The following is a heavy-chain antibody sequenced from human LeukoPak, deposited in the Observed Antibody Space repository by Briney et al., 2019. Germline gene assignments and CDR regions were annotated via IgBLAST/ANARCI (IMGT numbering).Heavy chain of an antibody. CDR2: IIPIFDTA. CDR1: GGTFRSYA. V-gene: IGHV1-69*06. CDR3: ARYGHGYSGYDFRYFDY. Sequence: SVKVSCKASGGTFRSYAINWVRQASGQGLEWMGGIIPIFDTANNAQKFQGRVTITADKSTSTAYMELSSLTSEDTAVYYCARYGHGYSGYDFRYFDYWGQGTLVTVSS. J-gene: IGHJ4*02. D-gene: IGHD5-12*01.